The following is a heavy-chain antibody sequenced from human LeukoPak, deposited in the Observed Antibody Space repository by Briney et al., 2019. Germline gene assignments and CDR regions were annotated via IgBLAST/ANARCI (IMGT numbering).Heavy chain of an antibody. CDR2: IWYDGSNK. D-gene: IGHD3/OR15-3a*01. CDR3: ARDYDFWGNNWFDP. V-gene: IGHV3-33*01. J-gene: IGHJ5*02. CDR1: GFTFSSYG. Sequence: GGSLRLSCTASGFTFSSYGMHWVRRAPGKGLEWVAVIWYDGSNKYYADSVKGRFTISRDNSKNTLYLQMNSLRAEDTAVYYCARDYDFWGNNWFDPWGQGTLVTVSS.